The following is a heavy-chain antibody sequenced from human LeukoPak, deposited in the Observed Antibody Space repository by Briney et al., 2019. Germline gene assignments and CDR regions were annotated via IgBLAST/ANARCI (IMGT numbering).Heavy chain of an antibody. J-gene: IGHJ4*02. V-gene: IGHV3-48*01. CDR1: GFTFSSYS. CDR3: ARDEYYYDSSGYYYPFDY. Sequence: GGSLRLSCAASGFTFSSYSMNWVRQAPGKGLEWVSYISSSSSTIYYADSVKGRFTISRDNAKNSLYLQMNSLRAEDTAVYYCARDEYYYDSSGYYYPFDYWGQGTLVTVSS. CDR2: ISSSSSTI. D-gene: IGHD3-22*01.